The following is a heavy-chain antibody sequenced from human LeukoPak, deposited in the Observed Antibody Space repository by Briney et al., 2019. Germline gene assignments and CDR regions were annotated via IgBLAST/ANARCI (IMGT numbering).Heavy chain of an antibody. CDR1: GGSISSYY. D-gene: IGHD3-22*01. V-gene: IGHV4-59*01. CDR2: IFYSGST. CDR3: ARALYYYDSSGPLPLK. Sequence: PSVTLSLTCTVSGGSISSYYWSWIRQPPGKGPGWIGYIFYSGSTNYNPSLKGRVTISVDTSKNQFSLNLSSVTAADTAVYYCARALYYYDSSGPLPLKWGQGTLVTVSS. J-gene: IGHJ4*02.